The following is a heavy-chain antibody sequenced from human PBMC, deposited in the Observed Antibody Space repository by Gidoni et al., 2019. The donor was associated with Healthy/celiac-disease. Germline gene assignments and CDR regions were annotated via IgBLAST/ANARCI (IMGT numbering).Heavy chain of an antibody. D-gene: IGHD2-21*02. V-gene: IGHV3-74*01. J-gene: IGHJ4*02. CDR1: GVTFSSHG. CDR3: ARRYDCGGDCPFDY. Sequence: EVQWVESGGGLVQPGGSLRLSCAAVGVTFSSHGMHWVRQVPGKGLVWVSRINSYGSSQSYAASVKGRFTISRDNAKNTLYLQMNSLRGEDTAVYYCARRYDCGGDCPFDYWGQGTLVTVSS. CDR2: INSYGSSQ.